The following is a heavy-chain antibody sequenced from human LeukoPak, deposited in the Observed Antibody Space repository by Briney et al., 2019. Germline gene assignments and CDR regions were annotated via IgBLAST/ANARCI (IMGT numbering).Heavy chain of an antibody. V-gene: IGHV3-48*01. CDR3: ARGSRSPSGTYHYYFDY. CDR1: GFTFSSYS. J-gene: IGHJ4*02. CDR2: ITTSGGAK. D-gene: IGHD1-26*01. Sequence: GGSLRLSCAASGFTFSSYSMNWVRQAPGKGLEWISYITTSGGAKNYADSVKGRFTISRDNSKNTLYLQMNSLRAEDTAVYYCARGSRSPSGTYHYYFDYWGQGTLVTVSS.